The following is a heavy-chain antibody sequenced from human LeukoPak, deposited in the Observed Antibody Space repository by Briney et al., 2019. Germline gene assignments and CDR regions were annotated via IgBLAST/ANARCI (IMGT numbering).Heavy chain of an antibody. J-gene: IGHJ4*02. CDR2: IYYSGST. Sequence: SETLSLTCTVSGGSISSSSYYWGWIRQPPGKGLEWIGSIYYSGSTYYNPSLKSRVTISVDTSKNQFSLKLSSVTAADTAVYYCAKDDGYCSNTNCYAFDYWGQGTLVTVSS. CDR1: GGSISSSSYY. D-gene: IGHD2-2*01. CDR3: AKDDGYCSNTNCYAFDY. V-gene: IGHV4-39*02.